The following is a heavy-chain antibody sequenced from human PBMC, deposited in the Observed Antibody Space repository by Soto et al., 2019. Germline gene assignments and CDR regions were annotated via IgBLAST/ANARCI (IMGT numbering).Heavy chain of an antibody. Sequence: GGSLRLSCAASGFTFSNAWMNWVRQAPGKGLEWVGRIKSKTDGGTTDYAAPVKGRFTISRDDSKNTLYLQMNSLKTEDTAVYYCTTRYYGDYVGFDYWGQGTLVTVSS. D-gene: IGHD4-17*01. CDR3: TTRYYGDYVGFDY. V-gene: IGHV3-15*07. CDR1: GFTFSNAW. J-gene: IGHJ4*02. CDR2: IKSKTDGGTT.